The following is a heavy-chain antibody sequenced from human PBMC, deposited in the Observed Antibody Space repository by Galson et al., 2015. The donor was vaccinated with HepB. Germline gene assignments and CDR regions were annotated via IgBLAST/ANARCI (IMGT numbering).Heavy chain of an antibody. CDR1: GGSIRSSSYY. V-gene: IGHV4-39*01. D-gene: IGHD3-10*01. CDR3: ARHILDTSAFFDY. Sequence: ETLSLTCTVSGGSIRSSSYYWGWIRQPPGKGLEWIGTFYYRESPYYNPSLKSRVSISEDSSKNQFSLKLTFVTAADTAVYYCARHILDTSAFFDYWGQGTLVAVSS. J-gene: IGHJ4*02. CDR2: FYYRESP.